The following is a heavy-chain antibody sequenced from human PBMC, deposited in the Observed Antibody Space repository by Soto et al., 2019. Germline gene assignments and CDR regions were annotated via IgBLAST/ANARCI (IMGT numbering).Heavy chain of an antibody. CDR1: VASISDSLFY. Sequence: QLQLQESGPGLVQPSETLSLTCTVSVASISDSLFYWAWILQPPVKGLECTASILYGGNDFYNPSLRRRVTISLDTSRNQFSLTLRSVSAADTAVFYCARHHTWGPIDDWCQGTLVNVSS. CDR2: ILYGGND. J-gene: IGHJ4*02. V-gene: IGHV4-39*01. D-gene: IGHD3-16*01. CDR3: ARHHTWGPIDD.